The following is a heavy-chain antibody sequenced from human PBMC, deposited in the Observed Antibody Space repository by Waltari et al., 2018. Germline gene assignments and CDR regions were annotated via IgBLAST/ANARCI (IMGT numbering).Heavy chain of an antibody. Sequence: EVQLVQSGAEVKKPGATVKISCKASGYTFTDYYMHWVQQAPGKGLEWMGRVDPEEGETIYAEKCQGRVTITADTSTDTAYMELSSLRSEDTAVYYCATEVSSSSCPCFDYWGQGTLVTVSS. D-gene: IGHD6-13*01. V-gene: IGHV1-69-2*01. J-gene: IGHJ4*02. CDR1: GYTFTDYY. CDR2: VDPEEGET. CDR3: ATEVSSSSCPCFDY.